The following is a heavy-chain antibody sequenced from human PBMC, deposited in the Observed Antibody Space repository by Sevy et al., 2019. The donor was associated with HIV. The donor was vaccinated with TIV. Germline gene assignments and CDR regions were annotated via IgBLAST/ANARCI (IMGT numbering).Heavy chain of an antibody. J-gene: IGHJ4*02. CDR2: INTYNGNT. Sequence: ASVKVSCKASGYSFTSYGINWVRQAPGQGLEWMGWINTYNGNTNYAQKFQGRITMTTDTSTSTAYMELRSLRSDDTAVFYCTIDTITMVRGSPAPYFDYWGQGTLVTVSS. D-gene: IGHD3-10*01. CDR1: GYSFTSYG. CDR3: TIDTITMVRGSPAPYFDY. V-gene: IGHV1-18*01.